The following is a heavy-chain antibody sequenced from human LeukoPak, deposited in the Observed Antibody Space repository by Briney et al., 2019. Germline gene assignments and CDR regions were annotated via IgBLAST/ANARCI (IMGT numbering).Heavy chain of an antibody. D-gene: IGHD1-26*01. Sequence: QPGGSLRLSCAAPGFTFSRYWMHWVRQAPEKGLVWVSRISGDGSSTTYAHSVKGRFTISRDNAKDTLYLQMNSLRAEDTAVYYCARSLGNWDDYWGQGTLVTVSS. V-gene: IGHV3-74*01. J-gene: IGHJ4*02. CDR2: ISGDGSST. CDR1: GFTFSRYW. CDR3: ARSLGNWDDY.